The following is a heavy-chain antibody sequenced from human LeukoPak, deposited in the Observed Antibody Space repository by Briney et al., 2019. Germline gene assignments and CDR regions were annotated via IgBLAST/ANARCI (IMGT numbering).Heavy chain of an antibody. CDR3: ARGRYCSSTSCYKRSGYCSGGSCYSWDY. V-gene: IGHV4-34*01. D-gene: IGHD2-15*01. CDR1: GGSFSGYY. Sequence: SETLSLTCAVYGGSFSGYYWSWIRQPPGKGLEWIGEINHSGSTNYNPSLKSRVTISVDTSKNQFPLKLSSVTAADTAVYYCARGRYCSSTSCYKRSGYCSGGSCYSWDYWGQGTLVTVSS. J-gene: IGHJ4*02. CDR2: INHSGST.